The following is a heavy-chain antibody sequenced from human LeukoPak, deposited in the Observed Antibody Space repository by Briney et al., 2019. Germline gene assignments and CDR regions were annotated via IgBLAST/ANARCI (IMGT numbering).Heavy chain of an antibody. J-gene: IGHJ1*01. CDR1: GGSISSGGYS. D-gene: IGHD3-10*01. CDR2: IYHSGST. V-gene: IGHV4-30-2*01. Sequence: PSQTLSLTCAVSGGSISSGGYSWSWIRQPPGKGLEWIGYIYHSGSTYYNPSLKSRVTISVDRSKNQFSLKLSSVTAADTAVYYCARGEYYGSGSHRMLPIEYFQHWGQGTLVTVSS. CDR3: ARGEYYGSGSHRMLPIEYFQH.